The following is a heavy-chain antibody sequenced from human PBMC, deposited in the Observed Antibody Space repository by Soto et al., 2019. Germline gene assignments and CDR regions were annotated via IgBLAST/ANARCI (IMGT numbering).Heavy chain of an antibody. D-gene: IGHD4-4*01. J-gene: IGHJ5*02. CDR1: GFTFSSYA. V-gene: IGHV3-23*01. CDR2: ISGSGGST. CDR3: AKVPQAYSNYDWFDP. Sequence: GGSLRLSCAASGFTFSSYAMSWVRQAPGKGLEWVSAISGSGGSTYYADSVKGRFTISRDNSKNTLYLQMNSLRAEDTAVYYCAKVPQAYSNYDWFDPWGQGTLVTVSS.